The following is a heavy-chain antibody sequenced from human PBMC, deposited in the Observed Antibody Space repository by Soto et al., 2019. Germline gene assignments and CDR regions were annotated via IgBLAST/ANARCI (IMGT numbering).Heavy chain of an antibody. V-gene: IGHV3-7*01. Sequence: GGSLRLSCAASGFTFSTYWMTWGRQAPGKRLEWVASIKEDGTQKNYVESAKGRFSISRDNAKNSVYLQMNSLSADDTAVYYCARENYFDYWGQGTQVTVSS. CDR1: GFTFSTYW. CDR3: ARENYFDY. CDR2: IKEDGTQK. J-gene: IGHJ4*02.